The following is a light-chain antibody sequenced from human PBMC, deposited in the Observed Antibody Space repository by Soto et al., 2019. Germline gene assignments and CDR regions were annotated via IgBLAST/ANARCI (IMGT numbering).Light chain of an antibody. J-gene: IGKJ4*01. CDR3: QQANSFPLT. Sequence: DIQMTQSPSSVSASVGDRVTLTCRASQGISSWLAWYQQKTGTAPKLLLYAASSLQSVVPSRFSGSGSGTYFTLTISSLQHEYFATYYCQQANSFPLTFGGGTKVEIK. V-gene: IGKV1-12*01. CDR1: QGISSW. CDR2: AAS.